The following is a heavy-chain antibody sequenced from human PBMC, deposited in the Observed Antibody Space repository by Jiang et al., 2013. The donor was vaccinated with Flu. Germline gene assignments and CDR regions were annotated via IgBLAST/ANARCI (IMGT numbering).Heavy chain of an antibody. Sequence: VKVLLQGFWSTPSPATICTGCGQAPGQGLEWMGWINPNSGGTNYAQKFQGWVTMTRDTSISTAYMELSRLRSDDTAVYYCARDLSGSYSFDYWGQGTLVTVSS. D-gene: IGHD1-26*01. J-gene: IGHJ4*02. CDR1: STPSPAT. V-gene: IGHV1-2*04. CDR2: INPNSGGT. CDR3: ARDLSGSYSFDY.